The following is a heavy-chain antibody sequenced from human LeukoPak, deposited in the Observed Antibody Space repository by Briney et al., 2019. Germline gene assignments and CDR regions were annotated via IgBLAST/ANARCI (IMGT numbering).Heavy chain of an antibody. CDR2: ISYDGSNK. J-gene: IGHJ4*02. CDR3: ARRAVTYYDILTSYYGDYYFAY. CDR1: GFTFSSYA. D-gene: IGHD3-9*01. Sequence: GGSLRLSCAASGFTFSSYAMHWVRQAPGKGLAWVAVISYDGSNKYYADSVKGRFTISRDNSKNTLYLQMNSLRAEDTAVYYCARRAVTYYDILTSYYGDYYFAYWGQGTLVTVSS. V-gene: IGHV3-30*04.